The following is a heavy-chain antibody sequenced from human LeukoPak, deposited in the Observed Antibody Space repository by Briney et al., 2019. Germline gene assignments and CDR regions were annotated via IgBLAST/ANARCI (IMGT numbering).Heavy chain of an antibody. Sequence: GGSLRLSCAASGFTFSSYSMNWVRQAPGKGLEWVSSISSSSSYIYYADSVKGRFTISRDNAKNSLYLQMNSLRAEDTAVYYCARVPFGCTNYVKYYFDYWGRGTLVTVSS. CDR2: ISSSSSYI. J-gene: IGHJ4*02. CDR3: ARVPFGCTNYVKYYFDY. V-gene: IGHV3-21*01. D-gene: IGHD4/OR15-4a*01. CDR1: GFTFSSYS.